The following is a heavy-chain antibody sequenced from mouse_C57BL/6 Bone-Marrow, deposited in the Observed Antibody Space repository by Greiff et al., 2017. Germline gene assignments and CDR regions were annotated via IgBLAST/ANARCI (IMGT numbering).Heavy chain of an antibody. D-gene: IGHD2-3*01. CDR2: IDPENGDT. Sequence: EVQLQQSGAELVRPGASVKLSCTASGFNIKDDYMHWVKQRPEQGLEWIGWIDPENGDTEYASKFKGKATITADPSSNTAYLQLSSLTSEDTAVYYVTTHDGYSYYFDYWGQGTTLTVSS. CDR3: TTHDGYSYYFDY. CDR1: GFNIKDDY. J-gene: IGHJ2*01. V-gene: IGHV14-4*01.